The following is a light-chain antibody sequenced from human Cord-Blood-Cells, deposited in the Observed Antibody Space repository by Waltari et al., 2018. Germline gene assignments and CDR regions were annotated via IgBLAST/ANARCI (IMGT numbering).Light chain of an antibody. CDR1: QSISSY. V-gene: IGKV1-39*01. J-gene: IGKJ2*01. Sequence: DIQMTQSPSSLSASVGDRVTITCRASQSISSYLNWYQQKPGKAPNLLIYAASSLQSGVPSRCSGRGSGTDFALTISSLQPEDFATYYCQQSYSTPHTFGQGTKLEIK. CDR2: AAS. CDR3: QQSYSTPHT.